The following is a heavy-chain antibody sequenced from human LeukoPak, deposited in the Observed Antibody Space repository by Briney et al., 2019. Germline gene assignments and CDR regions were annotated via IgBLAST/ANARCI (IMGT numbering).Heavy chain of an antibody. CDR3: ARDQRRYCSSTSCWSWFDP. CDR1: GYMFIDYY. D-gene: IGHD2-2*01. CDR2: MNPNNGDT. J-gene: IGHJ5*02. Sequence: ASVKVSCKASGYMFIDYYIHWVRRAPGQGLEWMGWMNPNNGDTNYAQKFQGRVTMTRDTSISTAYMELSRLRSDDTAVYYCARDQRRYCSSTSCWSWFDPWGQGTLVTVSS. V-gene: IGHV1-2*02.